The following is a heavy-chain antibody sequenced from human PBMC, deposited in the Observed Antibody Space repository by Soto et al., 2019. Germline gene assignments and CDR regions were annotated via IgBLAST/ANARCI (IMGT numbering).Heavy chain of an antibody. CDR2: IHYSGTT. Sequence: PSETLSLACNVTVGSTSGSYWSWVRQSPGKGLEWIGYIHYSGTTTYSPSLRSRVTISLDPSESQFSLKLTSVTAADTAIYYCARESIGGWLLSWGRGSLVTVSS. D-gene: IGHD5-12*01. CDR3: ARESIGGWLLS. J-gene: IGHJ5*02. V-gene: IGHV4-59*01. CDR1: VGSTSGSY.